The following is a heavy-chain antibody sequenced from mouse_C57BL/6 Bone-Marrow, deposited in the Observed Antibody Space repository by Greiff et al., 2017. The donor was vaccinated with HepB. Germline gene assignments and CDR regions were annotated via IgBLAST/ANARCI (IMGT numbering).Heavy chain of an antibody. CDR2: IDPENGDT. V-gene: IGHV14-4*01. Sequence: VQLQQSGAELVRPGASVKLSCTASGFNIKDDYMHWVKQRPEQGLEWIGWIDPENGDTEYASKFQGKANITADTSSNTAYLQLSSLTSEDTAVYYCTTCLLAYWGQGTLVTVSA. CDR1: GFNIKDDY. D-gene: IGHD2-10*01. CDR3: TTCLLAY. J-gene: IGHJ3*01.